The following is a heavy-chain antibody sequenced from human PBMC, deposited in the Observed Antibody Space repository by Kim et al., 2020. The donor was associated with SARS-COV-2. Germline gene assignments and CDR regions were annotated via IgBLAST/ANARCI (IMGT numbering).Heavy chain of an antibody. D-gene: IGHD6-13*01. CDR3: ARVVGIAAARVNWFDP. CDR1: GGSISSYY. Sequence: SETLSLTCTVSGGSISSYYWSWIRQPPGKGLEWIGYIYYSGSTNYNPSLKSRVTISVDTSKNQFSLKLSSVTAADTAVYYCARVVGIAAARVNWFDPWGQGTLVTVSS. J-gene: IGHJ5*02. V-gene: IGHV4-59*13. CDR2: IYYSGST.